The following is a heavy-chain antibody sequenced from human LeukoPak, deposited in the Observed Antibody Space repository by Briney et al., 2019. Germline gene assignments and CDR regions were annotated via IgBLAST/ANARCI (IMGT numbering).Heavy chain of an antibody. CDR3: ATEASSGLED. J-gene: IGHJ4*02. CDR2: IKQDGSEK. V-gene: IGHV3-7*01. D-gene: IGHD6-19*01. CDR1: GFTFSSYW. Sequence: GGSLRLSCAASGFTFSSYWMSWVRQAPGKGLEWVANIKQDGSEKYYLDSVKGRFAISRDNAENSLYLQMNSLRAEDTAVYYCATEASSGLEDWGQGILVTVSS.